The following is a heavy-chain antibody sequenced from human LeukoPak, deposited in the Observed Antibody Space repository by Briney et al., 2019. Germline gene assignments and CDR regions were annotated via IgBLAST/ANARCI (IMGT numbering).Heavy chain of an antibody. V-gene: IGHV1-18*01. CDR3: ARKVLGGGEPFYYYYGMDV. CDR1: GYTFTSHT. J-gene: IGHJ6*02. Sequence: ASPKVSSEPSGYTFTSHTISSVPQTPGQGLEWMWWIRTYNGNTNYAQKLQGRVTMTTDTSTSTAYIELRSLRSEDTAVYYCARKVLGGGEPFYYYYGMDVWGQGTTVTVSS. D-gene: IGHD3-10*01. CDR2: IRTYNGNT.